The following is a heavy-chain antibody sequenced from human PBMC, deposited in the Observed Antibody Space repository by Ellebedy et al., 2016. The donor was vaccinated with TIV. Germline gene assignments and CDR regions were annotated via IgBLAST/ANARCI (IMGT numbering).Heavy chain of an antibody. CDR1: GGSFSGYY. Sequence: GSLRLSXAVYGGSFSGYYWSWIRQPPGKGLEWIGEINHSGSTNYNPSLKSRVTISVDTSKNQFSLKLSSVTAADTAVYYCARVGGSRRWGSINWFDPWGQGTLVTVSS. CDR2: INHSGST. J-gene: IGHJ5*02. V-gene: IGHV4-34*01. D-gene: IGHD4-23*01. CDR3: ARVGGSRRWGSINWFDP.